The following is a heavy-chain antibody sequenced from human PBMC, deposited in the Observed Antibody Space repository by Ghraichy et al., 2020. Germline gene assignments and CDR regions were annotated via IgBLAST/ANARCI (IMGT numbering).Heavy chain of an antibody. V-gene: IGHV1-18*01. J-gene: IGHJ5*02. Sequence: ASVKGSCKASGYTFTSYGISWVRQAPGQGLEWMGWISAYNGNTNYAQKLQGRVTMTTDTSTSSAYMELRSLRTDDTAVYYCARAPSIAAAGSTQTWGQGTLVTVYS. D-gene: IGHD6-13*01. CDR2: ISAYNGNT. CDR1: GYTFTSYG. CDR3: ARAPSIAAAGSTQT.